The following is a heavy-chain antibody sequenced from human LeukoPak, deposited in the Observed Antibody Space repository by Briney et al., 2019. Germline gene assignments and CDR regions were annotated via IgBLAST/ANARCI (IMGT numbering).Heavy chain of an antibody. V-gene: IGHV4-59*05. CDR2: IYYSGST. D-gene: IGHD4-17*01. CDR3: ARRYGDPIENWFDP. Sequence: SETLSLTCTVSGGSISSYYWSWIRQPPGKGLEWIGSIYYSGSTYYNPSLKSRVTISVDTSKNQFSLKLSSVTAADTAVYYCARRYGDPIENWFDPWGQGTLVTVSS. CDR1: GGSISSYY. J-gene: IGHJ5*02.